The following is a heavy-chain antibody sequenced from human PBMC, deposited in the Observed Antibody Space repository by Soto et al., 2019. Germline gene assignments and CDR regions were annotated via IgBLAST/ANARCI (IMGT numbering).Heavy chain of an antibody. CDR2: IYYSGST. CDR1: GGSISSGGYY. J-gene: IGHJ6*02. CDR3: ARGSRDGYNYVGYYYYGMDV. D-gene: IGHD5-12*01. Sequence: SETLSLTCTVSGGSISSGGYYWSWIRQHPEKGLEWIGYIYYSGSTYYNPSLKSRVTISVATSKNQFSLKLSSVTAADAAVYYCARGSRDGYNYVGYYYYGMDVWGQGTTVTVSS. V-gene: IGHV4-31*03.